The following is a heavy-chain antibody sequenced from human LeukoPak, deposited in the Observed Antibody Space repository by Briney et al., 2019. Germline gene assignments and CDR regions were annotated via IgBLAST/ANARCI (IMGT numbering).Heavy chain of an antibody. J-gene: IGHJ5*02. CDR3: ARGILGIAARNGRWFDP. Sequence: SETLSLTCAVSGGSISSSNWWSWVRQPPGKGLEWIGEIYHSGSTNYNPSLKSRVTISVDRSKNQFSLKLSSVTAADTAVYYCARGILGIAARNGRWFDPWGQGTLVTVSS. V-gene: IGHV4-4*02. CDR1: GGSISSSNW. CDR2: IYHSGST. D-gene: IGHD6-6*01.